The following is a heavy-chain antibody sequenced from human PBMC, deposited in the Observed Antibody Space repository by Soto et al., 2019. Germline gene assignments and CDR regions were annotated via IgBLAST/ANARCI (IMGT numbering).Heavy chain of an antibody. Sequence: GGSLRLSCAASGFTVSRNYMSWVRQAPGKGLEWVSVIYSGGRTYYTDSVKGRFTISRDDSKSTLYLQMNSLRAEDTAVYYCASLWFGDFFGGMDVWGQGTTVTVSS. V-gene: IGHV3-66*01. CDR1: GFTVSRNY. J-gene: IGHJ6*02. CDR2: IYSGGRT. D-gene: IGHD3-10*01. CDR3: ASLWFGDFFGGMDV.